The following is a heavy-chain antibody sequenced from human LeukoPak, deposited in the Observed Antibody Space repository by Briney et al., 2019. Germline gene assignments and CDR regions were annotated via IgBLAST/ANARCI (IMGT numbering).Heavy chain of an antibody. D-gene: IGHD3-22*01. V-gene: IGHV1-46*01. J-gene: IGHJ3*02. CDR1: GYTFTSYY. CDR3: ARVGGREYYYDSSGSAFDI. CDR2: INPSGGST. Sequence: ASVKVSCKASGYTFTSYYMHWVRQAPGQGLEWMGIINPSGGSTSYAQKFQGRVTTTRDMSTSTVYMELGSLRSEDTAVYYCARVGGREYYYDSSGSAFDIWGQGTMVTVSS.